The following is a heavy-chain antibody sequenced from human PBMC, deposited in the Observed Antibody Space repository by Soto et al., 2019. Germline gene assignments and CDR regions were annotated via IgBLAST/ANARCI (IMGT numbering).Heavy chain of an antibody. J-gene: IGHJ5*02. D-gene: IGHD3-22*01. CDR3: ARDLGTTIAGPPRRETYGWLDP. Sequence: QVQLVQSGAEVKRPGSSVKLSCKASGGTFTYYGISWVRQAPGQGLEWMGGIIPIIGPATYAQKFQGRVTITADQSTSTAYMELSSLGSEHTALYYWARDLGTTIAGPPRRETYGWLDPWGQGNLVTVSS. V-gene: IGHV1-69*01. CDR1: GGTFTYYG. CDR2: IIPIIGPA.